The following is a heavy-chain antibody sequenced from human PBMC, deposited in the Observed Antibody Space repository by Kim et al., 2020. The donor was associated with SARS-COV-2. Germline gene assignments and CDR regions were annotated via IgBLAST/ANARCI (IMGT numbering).Heavy chain of an antibody. J-gene: IGHJ6*02. D-gene: IGHD3-10*01. CDR3: ARDVEIRAFGFGELFSYYYYGMDV. Sequence: GGSLRLSCAASGFTFSSYGMHWVRQAPGKGLEWVAVIWYDGSNKYYADSVKGRFTISRDNSKNTLYLQMNSLRAEDTAVYYCARDVEIRAFGFGELFSYYYYGMDVWGQGTTVTVSS. V-gene: IGHV3-33*01. CDR2: IWYDGSNK. CDR1: GFTFSSYG.